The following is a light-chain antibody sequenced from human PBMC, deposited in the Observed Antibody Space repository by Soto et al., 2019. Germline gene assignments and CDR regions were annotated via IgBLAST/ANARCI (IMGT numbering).Light chain of an antibody. V-gene: IGLV2-8*01. CDR1: SSGVGTYNS. CDR2: EVT. J-gene: IGLJ1*01. CDR3: SSYAGTHIV. Sequence: QSVLTQPPSASGSPGQSVTISCTGTSSGVGTYNSVSWYQQHPGKAPKLMMYEVTKRPAGVPDRFSGSKSGNTASLTVSGLQAEDEADYYCSSYAGTHIVFGIGTKVTVL.